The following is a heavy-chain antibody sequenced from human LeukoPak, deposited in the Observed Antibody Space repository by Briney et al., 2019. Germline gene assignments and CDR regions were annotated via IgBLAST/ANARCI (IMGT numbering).Heavy chain of an antibody. D-gene: IGHD2-2*01. CDR1: GYTFTGYY. Sequence: GASVKVSCKASGYTFTGYYMHWVRQAPGQGLAWMGWINPNSGGTNYAQKFQGRVTMTRDTSIITAYMELSRLRSDDTAVYYCARVPAASYYYYYYMDVWGKGTTVTVSS. CDR3: ARVPAASYYYYYYMDV. J-gene: IGHJ6*03. V-gene: IGHV1-2*02. CDR2: INPNSGGT.